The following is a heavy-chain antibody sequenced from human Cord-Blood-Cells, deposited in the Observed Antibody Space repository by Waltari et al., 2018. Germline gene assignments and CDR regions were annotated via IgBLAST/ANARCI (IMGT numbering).Heavy chain of an antibody. CDR2: IKQDGSEK. J-gene: IGHJ4*02. D-gene: IGHD6-6*01. CDR3: ARGRSSFFDY. Sequence: VHLVESGGGLVQPGGSLRLCCPASGLTFSSYWVIWVRQAPGKGLEWVANIKQDGSEKYYVDSVKGRFTISRDNAKNSLYLQMNSLRAEDTAVYYCARGRSSFFDYWGQGTLVTVSS. CDR1: GLTFSSYW. V-gene: IGHV3-7*01.